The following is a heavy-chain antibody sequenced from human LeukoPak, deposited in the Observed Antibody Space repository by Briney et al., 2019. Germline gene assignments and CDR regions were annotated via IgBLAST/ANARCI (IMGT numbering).Heavy chain of an antibody. CDR2: INAGNGNT. CDR3: ARDKRSSGYSLDY. J-gene: IGHJ4*02. Sequence: GASEKVSCKASGYTFTSYAMHWVRQAPGQRLEWMGWINAGNGNTKYSQKFQGRVTITRDTSASTAYMELSSLRSEDTAVYYCARDKRSSGYSLDYWGQGTLVTVSS. V-gene: IGHV1-3*01. D-gene: IGHD3-22*01. CDR1: GYTFTSYA.